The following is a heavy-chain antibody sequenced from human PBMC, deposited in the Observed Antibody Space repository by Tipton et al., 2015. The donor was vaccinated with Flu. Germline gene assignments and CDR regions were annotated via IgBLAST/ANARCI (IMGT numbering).Heavy chain of an antibody. D-gene: IGHD4-17*01. V-gene: IGHV4-61*02. J-gene: IGHJ5*01. Sequence: TLSLTCTVYGGSIKSVSHYWSWIRQPAGKGLEWIGRIYTSGRTSYNPSLVSRITISVDPSKNQFSLKLNSVSVADTAVYYCAGDYGDLNWFDSWGQGALVTVSS. CDR3: AGDYGDLNWFDS. CDR2: IYTSGRT. CDR1: GGSIKSVSHY.